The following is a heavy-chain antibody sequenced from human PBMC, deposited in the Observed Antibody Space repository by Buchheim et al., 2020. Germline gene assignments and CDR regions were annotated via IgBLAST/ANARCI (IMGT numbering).Heavy chain of an antibody. J-gene: IGHJ4*02. CDR1: GYTFTGYY. CDR3: AREVAATYFDY. D-gene: IGHD2-15*01. Sequence: QVQLVQSGAEVKKPGASVKVSCKASGYTFTGYYMHWVRQAPGQGLEWMGWINPYSDGTNYAQKFQGWVTMTRDTSISTSSMEVSRLGSDDTAVYYYAREVAATYFDYWGQGTL. V-gene: IGHV1-2*04. CDR2: INPYSDGT.